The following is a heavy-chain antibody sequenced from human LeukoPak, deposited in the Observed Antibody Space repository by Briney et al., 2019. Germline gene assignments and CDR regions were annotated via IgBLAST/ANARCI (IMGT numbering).Heavy chain of an antibody. V-gene: IGHV1-69*01. CDR2: LIPIFGTA. J-gene: IGHJ6*02. D-gene: IGHD1-7*01. CDR1: GYTSTNYG. Sequence: SVKVSCKASGYTSTNYGISWVRQAPGQGLEWMGGLIPIFGTANYAQKFQGRVTITADESTSTAYMELSSLRSEDTAVYYCARADAFGITGTTSYYYGMDVWGQGTTVTVSS. CDR3: ARADAFGITGTTSYYYGMDV.